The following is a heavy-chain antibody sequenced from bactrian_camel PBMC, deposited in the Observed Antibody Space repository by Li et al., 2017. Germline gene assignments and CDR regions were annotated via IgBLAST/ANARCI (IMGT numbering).Heavy chain of an antibody. Sequence: VQLVESGGDLVQPGGSLRLTCAASGFIHSAYCMGWFRQVSGKKREGVAALDSDGTTSYADSVKGRFTISKDNAKNTLYLQMNSLRPEDTAAYYCAPAGPSYVDWNCRASLGQGTQVTVS. D-gene: IGHD3*01. J-gene: IGHJ4*01. CDR1: GFIHSAYC. V-gene: IGHV3S53*01. CDR2: LDSDGTT.